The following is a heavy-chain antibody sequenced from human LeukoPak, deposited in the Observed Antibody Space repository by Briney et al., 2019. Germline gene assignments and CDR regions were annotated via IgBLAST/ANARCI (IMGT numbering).Heavy chain of an antibody. D-gene: IGHD3-22*01. V-gene: IGHV4-34*01. Sequence: SETLSLTCAVYGGSFSGYYWSWIRQPPGKGLEWIGEINHSGSTNYNPSLKSRVTISVDTSKNQFSLKLSSVTAADTAVYYCARQGTSGSYLTGLDVWGQGTTVTVSS. CDR2: INHSGST. J-gene: IGHJ6*02. CDR3: ARQGTSGSYLTGLDV. CDR1: GGSFSGYY.